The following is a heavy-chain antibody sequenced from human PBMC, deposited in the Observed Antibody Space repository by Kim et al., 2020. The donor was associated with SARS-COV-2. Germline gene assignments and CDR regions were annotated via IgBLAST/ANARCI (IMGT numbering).Heavy chain of an antibody. Sequence: SETLSLTCAVYGGSFSGYYWSWIRQPPGKGLEWIGEINHSGSTNYNPSLKSRVTISVDTSKNQFSLKLSSVTAADTAVYYCATTRYSSGWYSAFFDYWGQGTLVTVSS. CDR2: INHSGST. CDR3: ATTRYSSGWYSAFFDY. D-gene: IGHD6-19*01. V-gene: IGHV4-34*01. J-gene: IGHJ4*02. CDR1: GGSFSGYY.